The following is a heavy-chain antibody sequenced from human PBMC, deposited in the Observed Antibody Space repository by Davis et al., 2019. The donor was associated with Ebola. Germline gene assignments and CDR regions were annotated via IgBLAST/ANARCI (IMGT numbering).Heavy chain of an antibody. D-gene: IGHD5-12*01. V-gene: IGHV1-69*02. CDR2: INPILGVA. Sequence: AASVKVSCKASGGTFSDYTFTWVRQAPGQGLEWMGRINPILGVADYAQRFQGRVTITADKSTVTADLKLSSLRSEDTAVYYRSEQGFSGYNYFDSWGQGTLVTVSS. J-gene: IGHJ4*02. CDR1: GGTFSDYT. CDR3: SEQGFSGYNYFDS.